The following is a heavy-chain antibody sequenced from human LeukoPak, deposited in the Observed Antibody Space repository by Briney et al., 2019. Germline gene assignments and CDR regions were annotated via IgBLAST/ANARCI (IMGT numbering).Heavy chain of an antibody. CDR1: GFTFSNAW. J-gene: IGHJ4*02. CDR3: TTTMVRGVIQGLFDY. Sequence: GGSLRLSCAASGFTFSNAWMSWVRQAPGKGLEWVGRIKSKTDGGTTDYAAPVKGRFTISRDDSKSTLYLQMNSLKTEDTAVYYCTTTMVRGVIQGLFDYWGQGTLVTVSS. CDR2: IKSKTDGGTT. V-gene: IGHV3-15*01. D-gene: IGHD3-10*01.